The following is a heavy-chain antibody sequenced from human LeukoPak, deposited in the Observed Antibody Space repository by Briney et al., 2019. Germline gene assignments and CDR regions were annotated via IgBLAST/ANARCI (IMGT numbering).Heavy chain of an antibody. D-gene: IGHD5-12*01. J-gene: IGHJ6*03. CDR2: IKQDGSEK. CDR3: ARRVATAKYYFYYMDV. Sequence: GGSLRLSCAASGFTFSSYAMTWVRQAPGKGLEWVANIKQDGSEKYYVDSVKGRFTISRDDAQNSLYLQMNSLRAEDTAVYYCARRVATAKYYFYYMDVWGKGTTVTISS. V-gene: IGHV3-7*01. CDR1: GFTFSSYA.